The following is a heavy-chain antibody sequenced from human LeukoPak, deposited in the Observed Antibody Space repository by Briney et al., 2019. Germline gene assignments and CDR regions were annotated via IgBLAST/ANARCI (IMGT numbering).Heavy chain of an antibody. J-gene: IGHJ3*02. CDR1: GYTFTGYY. Sequence: ASVKVSCKASGYTFTGYYMHWVRQGPGQGLEWMGWINPNSGGTNYAQKFQGRVTMTRDTSISTAYMELSRLRSDDTAVYYCAREFGEWDAFDIWGQGTMVTVSS. V-gene: IGHV1-2*02. D-gene: IGHD3-10*01. CDR3: AREFGEWDAFDI. CDR2: INPNSGGT.